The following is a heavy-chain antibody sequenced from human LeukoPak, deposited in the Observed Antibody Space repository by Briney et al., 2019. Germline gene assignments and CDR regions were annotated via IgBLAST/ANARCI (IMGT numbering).Heavy chain of an antibody. CDR3: ARDGDYGGGYYYYYGMEV. V-gene: IGHV3-30*04. J-gene: IGHJ6*04. CDR2: ISYDGSNK. Sequence: GGSLRLSCAASGFTFSSYAMHWVRQAPGKGLEWVAVISYDGSNKYYADSVKGRFTISRDNSKNTLYLQMNSLRAEDTAVYYCARDGDYGGGYYYYYGMEVWGKGTTVTVSS. D-gene: IGHD4-17*01. CDR1: GFTFSSYA.